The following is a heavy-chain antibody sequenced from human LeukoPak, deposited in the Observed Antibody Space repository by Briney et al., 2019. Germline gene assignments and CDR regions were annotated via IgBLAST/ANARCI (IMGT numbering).Heavy chain of an antibody. CDR3: ARGRIAAGTVGVVSAF. D-gene: IGHD6-13*01. V-gene: IGHV1-18*01. CDR2: ISAYNGNT. Sequence: ASVKVSCKASGYTFTSYGISWMRQAPGQGLEWMGWISAYNGNTNYAQKLQGRVTMTTDTSTSTAYMELRSLRSDDTAVYYCARGRIAAGTVGVVSAFWGQGTLVTVSS. J-gene: IGHJ4*02. CDR1: GYTFTSYG.